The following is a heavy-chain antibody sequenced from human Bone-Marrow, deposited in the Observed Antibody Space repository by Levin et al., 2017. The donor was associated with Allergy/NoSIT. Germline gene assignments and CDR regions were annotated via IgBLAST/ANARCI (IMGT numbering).Heavy chain of an antibody. D-gene: IGHD1-26*01. J-gene: IGHJ4*02. CDR3: ARSVGATPFDY. V-gene: IGHV5-51*01. Sequence: GGSLRLSCKGSGSSFSSYWIGWVRQLPGKGLEWMGIIYPSDSATTYSPSFQGQVIISADKSISTAYLQWSVLKVSDTAMYYCARSVGATPFDYWGQGTLVTVSS. CDR2: IYPSDSAT. CDR1: GSSFSSYW.